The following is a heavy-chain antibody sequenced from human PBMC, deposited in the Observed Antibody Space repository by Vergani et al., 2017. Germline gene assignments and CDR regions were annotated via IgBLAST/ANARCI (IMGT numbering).Heavy chain of an antibody. D-gene: IGHD4-23*01. CDR1: GGSISSGSYY. CDR3: ARLGITTVVTPLDGWFDP. CDR2: IYTSGST. Sequence: QVQLQESGPGLVKPSQTLSLTCTVSGGSISSGSYYWSWIRQPAGKGLEWIGRIYTSGSTNYNPSLESRVTISVDTSKNQFSLKLSSVTAADTAVYYCARLGITTVVTPLDGWFDPWGQGTLVTVSS. J-gene: IGHJ5*02. V-gene: IGHV4-61*02.